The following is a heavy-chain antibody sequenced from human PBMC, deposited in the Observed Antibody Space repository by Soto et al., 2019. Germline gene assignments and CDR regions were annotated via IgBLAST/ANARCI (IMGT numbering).Heavy chain of an antibody. V-gene: IGHV3-30-3*01. J-gene: IGHJ4*02. Sequence: QVQLVESGGGVVQSGRSLRLSCAASAFTFSSYAMHWVRQAPGKGLEWVAVISYDGTKEYYADSVKGRFSISRDNSKNMLYLQRNSLRTEDTAVYYCARGLHGGWHYLDYWGQGTLVTVSS. CDR2: ISYDGTKE. CDR3: ARGLHGGWHYLDY. D-gene: IGHD6-19*01. CDR1: AFTFSSYA.